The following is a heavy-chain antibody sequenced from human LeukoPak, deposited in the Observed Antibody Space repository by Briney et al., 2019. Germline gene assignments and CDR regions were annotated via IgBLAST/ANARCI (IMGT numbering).Heavy chain of an antibody. CDR3: ARDMTVVATWDYYYGMDV. CDR2: INPSGGST. D-gene: IGHD5-12*01. Sequence: ASVKVSCKASGYTFTSYYMHWVRQAPGQGLEWMGIINPSGGSTSYAQKFQGRVTMTRDTSTSTVYMELSSLRSEDTAVYYCARDMTVVATWDYYYGMDVWGQGTTVTVSS. V-gene: IGHV1-46*01. J-gene: IGHJ6*02. CDR1: GYTFTSYY.